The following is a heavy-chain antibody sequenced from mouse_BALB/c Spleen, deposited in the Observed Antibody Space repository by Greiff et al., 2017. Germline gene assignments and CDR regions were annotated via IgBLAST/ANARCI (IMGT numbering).Heavy chain of an antibody. V-gene: IGHV1S29*02. CDR2: IYPYNGGT. D-gene: IGHD3-1*01. J-gene: IGHJ3*01. CDR1: GYTFTDYT. CDR3: ARTPRATWFAY. Sequence: EVKLVESGPELVKPGASVKISCKASGYTFTDYTTHWVKQSHGKSLEWIGYIYPYNGGTGYNQKFKSKATLTVENSSSTAYMELHSLTSEDSAVYYCARTPRATWFAYGGQGNLVSVSA.